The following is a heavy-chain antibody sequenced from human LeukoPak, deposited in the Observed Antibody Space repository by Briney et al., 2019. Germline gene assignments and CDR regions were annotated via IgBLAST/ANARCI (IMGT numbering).Heavy chain of an antibody. D-gene: IGHD1-26*01. CDR2: ISVSGGGT. V-gene: IGHV3-23*01. CDR1: GFTFSDYV. Sequence: GGSLRLSCAASGFTFSDYVMSWVRQAPGKGLEWVSAISVSGGGTSYADSVKGRFTISRDNSKNTLYLQMNSLRAEDTAVYYCAKDPRYSGSQRGHFDYWGQGTLVTVSS. CDR3: AKDPRYSGSQRGHFDY. J-gene: IGHJ4*02.